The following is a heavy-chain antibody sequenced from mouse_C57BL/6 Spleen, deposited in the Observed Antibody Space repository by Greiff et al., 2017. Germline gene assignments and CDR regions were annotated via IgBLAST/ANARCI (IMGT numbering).Heavy chain of an antibody. Sequence: EVQRVESGGGLVQPGGSMKLSCAASGFTFSDAWMDWVRQSPEKGLEWVAEIRNKANNHATYYAESVKGRFTISRDDSKSSVYLQMNSLRAEDTGIYYCTRGYGSSYTFDYWGQGTTLTVSS. J-gene: IGHJ2*01. V-gene: IGHV6-6*01. CDR3: TRGYGSSYTFDY. D-gene: IGHD1-1*01. CDR2: IRNKANNHAT. CDR1: GFTFSDAW.